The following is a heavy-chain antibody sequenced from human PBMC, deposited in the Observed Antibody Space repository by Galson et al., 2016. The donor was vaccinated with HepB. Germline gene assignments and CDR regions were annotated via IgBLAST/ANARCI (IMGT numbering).Heavy chain of an antibody. J-gene: IGHJ5*02. V-gene: IGHV3-33*01. CDR3: ARAASQITSSWFDP. CDR2: IWYGGSNK. CDR1: GFTFSSYG. Sequence: SLRLSCAAFGFTFSSYGMHWVRQAPGKGLEWVAVIWYGGSNKYYADSVKGRFTISRDNSKNTLYLQMNSLRAEDTAVYYCARAASQITSSWFDPWGQGTLVTVSS.